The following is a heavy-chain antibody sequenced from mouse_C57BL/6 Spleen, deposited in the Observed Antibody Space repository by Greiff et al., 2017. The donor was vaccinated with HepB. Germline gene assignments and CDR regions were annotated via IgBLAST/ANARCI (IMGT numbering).Heavy chain of an antibody. Sequence: VQLQQSGAELVKPGASVKLSCKASGYTFTSYWMHWVKQRPGQGLEWIGMIHPNSGSTNYNEKFKSKATLTVDKSSSTAYMQLSSLTSEDSAVYYCAPMGYYAMDYWGQGTSVTVSS. CDR1: GYTFTSYW. CDR3: APMGYYAMDY. J-gene: IGHJ4*01. V-gene: IGHV1-64*01. CDR2: IHPNSGST.